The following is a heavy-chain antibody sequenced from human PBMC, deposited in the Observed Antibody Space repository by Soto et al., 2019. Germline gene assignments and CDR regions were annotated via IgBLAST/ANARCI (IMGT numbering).Heavy chain of an antibody. CDR2: INPSGGST. CDR3: ARDHRPTHVGPGWFDP. CDR1: GYTFTSYY. V-gene: IGHV1-46*01. J-gene: IGHJ5*02. Sequence: GASVKVSCKASGYTFTSYYMHWVRQAPGQGLEWMGIINPSGGSTSYAQKFQGRVTMTRDTSTSTVYMELSSLRSEDTAVYYCARDHRPTHVGPGWFDPWGQGTLVTV. D-gene: IGHD6-6*01.